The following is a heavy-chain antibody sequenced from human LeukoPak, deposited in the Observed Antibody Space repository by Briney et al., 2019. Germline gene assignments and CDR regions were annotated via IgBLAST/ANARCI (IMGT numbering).Heavy chain of an antibody. Sequence: GGSLRLSCAASGFTFTNYWMSWVRQAPGKGLEWVANIKQDGSEKDYVDSMKGRFTISRDNSKNTLYLQMNSLRAEDTAVYYCAKDRGDYWGQGTLVTVSS. CDR3: AKDRGDY. D-gene: IGHD3-10*01. CDR1: GFTFTNYW. CDR2: IKQDGSEK. V-gene: IGHV3-7*01. J-gene: IGHJ4*02.